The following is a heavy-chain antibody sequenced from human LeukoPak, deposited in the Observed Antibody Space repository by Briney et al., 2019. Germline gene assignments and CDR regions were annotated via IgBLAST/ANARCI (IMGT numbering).Heavy chain of an antibody. CDR1: GFTFSYYS. CDR2: ISSSSSTI. CDR3: ARGGGSSSWYTDY. Sequence: GGPLRLSCAASGFTFSYYSLNWVRQAPGKGLEWVSYISSSSSTIYYADSVKGRFTISRDNAKNSLYLQMNSLRDEDTAVYYCARGGGSSSWYTDYWGQGTLVTVSS. V-gene: IGHV3-48*02. J-gene: IGHJ4*02. D-gene: IGHD6-13*01.